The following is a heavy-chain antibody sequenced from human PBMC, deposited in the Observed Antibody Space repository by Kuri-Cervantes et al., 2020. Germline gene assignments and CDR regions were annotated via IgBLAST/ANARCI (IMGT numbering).Heavy chain of an antibody. V-gene: IGHV3-48*03. CDR2: ISTSGSTI. J-gene: IGHJ5*02. D-gene: IGHD3-3*01. CDR1: GFTFSSYE. CDR3: ARSPRILGDFWSGYYNP. Sequence: GESLKISCAASGFTFSSYEMNWVRQAPGKGLEWVSYISTSGSTIYYADSVKGRFTISRDNSKNTLYLQMNSLRAEDTAVYCCARSPRILGDFWSGYYNPWGQGTLVTVSS.